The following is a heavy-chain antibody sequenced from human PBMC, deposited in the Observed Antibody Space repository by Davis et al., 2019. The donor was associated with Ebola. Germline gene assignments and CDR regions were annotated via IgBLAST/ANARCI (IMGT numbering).Heavy chain of an antibody. CDR3: VRDPRAGQKDAFDI. V-gene: IGHV3-48*02. Sequence: GESLKISCAASGFTLSSYNMNWVRQVPGKGLEWVSCINNSGRTLYYADSVKGRFTISRDSAKNSLYLQMNSLRDEDTAVYYCVRDPRAGQKDAFDIWGRGTMVIVSS. CDR1: GFTLSSYN. J-gene: IGHJ3*02. CDR2: INNSGRTL.